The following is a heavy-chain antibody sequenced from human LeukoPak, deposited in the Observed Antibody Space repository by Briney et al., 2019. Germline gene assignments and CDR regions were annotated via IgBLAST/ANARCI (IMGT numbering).Heavy chain of an antibody. CDR3: AKDLAGAHYYDSSGSY. CDR1: GFTFSSYG. D-gene: IGHD3-22*01. V-gene: IGHV3-30*02. Sequence: GGSLRLSCAASGFTFSSYGMHWVRQAPGKGLEWVAFIRYDGSNKYYADSVKGRFTISRDNSKNTLYLQMNSLRAEDTAVYYCAKDLAGAHYYDSSGSYWSQGTLVTVS. CDR2: IRYDGSNK. J-gene: IGHJ4*02.